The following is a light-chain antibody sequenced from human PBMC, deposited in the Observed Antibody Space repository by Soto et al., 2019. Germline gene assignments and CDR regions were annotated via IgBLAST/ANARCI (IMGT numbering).Light chain of an antibody. V-gene: IGKV3-11*01. CDR3: QQRSNWPQIT. CDR1: QSVSSY. CDR2: NAS. J-gene: IGKJ5*01. Sequence: EIVLTQSPATLSLSPGERATLSCRASQSVSSYLAWYQQKPGQAPRLLIYNASTRATGIPARFSGSGSGTDLTLTLSSLGQEDFAFYYYQQRSNWPQITFGQGTRLAIK.